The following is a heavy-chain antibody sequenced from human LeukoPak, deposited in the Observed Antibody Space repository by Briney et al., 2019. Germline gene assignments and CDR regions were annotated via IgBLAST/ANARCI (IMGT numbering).Heavy chain of an antibody. V-gene: IGHV3-23*01. Sequence: GGSLRLSCTASGFTFSSLAMHWVRQAPGKGLEWVSGISGSGDATYYADSVRGRFTVSRDNSKNTLYLQMSSLRAEDTALYFCARVLSIGFHYDYWGPGTLVTVTS. CDR2: ISGSGDAT. D-gene: IGHD3-22*01. CDR3: ARVLSIGFHYDY. CDR1: GFTFSSLA. J-gene: IGHJ4*02.